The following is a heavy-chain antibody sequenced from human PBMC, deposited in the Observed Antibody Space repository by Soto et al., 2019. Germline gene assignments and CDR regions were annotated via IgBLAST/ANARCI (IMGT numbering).Heavy chain of an antibody. CDR2: MNPNSGNT. Sequence: ASVKVSCKASGYTFTSYDINWVRQATGQGLEWMGWMNPNSGNTGYAQKFQGRVTMTRNTSISTAYMELSSLRSDDTAVYYCARLNVYYDYIWGGYRPYDAFDIWGQGTMVTVSS. V-gene: IGHV1-8*01. J-gene: IGHJ3*02. CDR3: ARLNVYYDYIWGGYRPYDAFDI. CDR1: GYTFTSYD. D-gene: IGHD3-16*02.